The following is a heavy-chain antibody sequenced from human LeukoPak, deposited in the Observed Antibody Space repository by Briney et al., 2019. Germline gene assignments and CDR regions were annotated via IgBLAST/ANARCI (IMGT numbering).Heavy chain of an antibody. D-gene: IGHD3-10*01. Sequence: PGGSLRLSCAASGFTFSSYTMHWIRQAPGKGLEWVSSISGSNSYIFYADSVKGRFTVSRDNAKDSLYLQMNSLRAEDTAVYYCATLDYFGSGSYYNVASWGQGTLVTVSS. J-gene: IGHJ4*02. V-gene: IGHV3-21*04. CDR1: GFTFSSYT. CDR2: ISGSNSYI. CDR3: ATLDYFGSGSYYNVAS.